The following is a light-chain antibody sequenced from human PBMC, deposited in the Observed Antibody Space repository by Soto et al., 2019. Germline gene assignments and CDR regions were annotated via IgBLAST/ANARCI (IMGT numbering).Light chain of an antibody. CDR1: SSDVGSYNR. J-gene: IGLJ1*01. Sequence: QSVLTQPPSVSGSPGQSVSISCTGTSSDVGSYNRVSWYQQPPGTAPKLMIYEVGNRPSGVPDRFSGSKSGNTASLTISGLQAEDEADYYCSLFTDSSTYVFGTGTKVTVL. CDR2: EVG. V-gene: IGLV2-18*01. CDR3: SLFTDSSTYV.